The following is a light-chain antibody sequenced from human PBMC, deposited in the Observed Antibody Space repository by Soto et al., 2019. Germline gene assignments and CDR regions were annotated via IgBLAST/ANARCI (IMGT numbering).Light chain of an antibody. Sequence: DIQMTQSPSTLSASVGDRVTITCRASQSISSWLAWYQQKPGKAPKLLIYDASSLESGVPSRFSGSGSGTDFTPTFRGLQPVVLPLISGQRYIGYPWSFGQGPRWKSN. CDR1: QSISSW. CDR3: QRYIGYPWS. CDR2: DAS. J-gene: IGKJ1*01. V-gene: IGKV1-5*01.